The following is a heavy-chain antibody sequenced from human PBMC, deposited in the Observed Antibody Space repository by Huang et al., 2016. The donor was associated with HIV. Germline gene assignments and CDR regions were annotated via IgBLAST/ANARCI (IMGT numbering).Heavy chain of an antibody. CDR2: ISYDGSSK. J-gene: IGHJ4*02. CDR3: AKDGRGSGTYYDYFEY. Sequence: QVQLVESGGGEVQPGRSLRLSCAAFGFTFNKFDMHWVRQAPGKGLEWVAIISYDGSSKYHADSVKGRFTISRDNSKNTVYLQMNSPRVEDTAVYYCAKDGRGSGTYYDYFEYWGQGTLVTVSS. V-gene: IGHV3-30*18. D-gene: IGHD1-26*01. CDR1: GFTFNKFD.